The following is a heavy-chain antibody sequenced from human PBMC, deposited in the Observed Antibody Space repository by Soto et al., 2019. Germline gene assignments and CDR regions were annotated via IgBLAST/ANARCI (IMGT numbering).Heavy chain of an antibody. CDR3: ASGEMAEMLEY. Sequence: QVQLQESGPGLVKPSQTLSLTCTVSGGSISSGGYYWSWIRQHPGKGLEWIGDIYHSGSTYYNPSLKSRVTISVDTCKNQFSLNLSSVTAADTAVYYCASGEMAEMLEYWGQGTLVTVSS. V-gene: IGHV4-31*03. CDR2: IYHSGST. J-gene: IGHJ4*02. D-gene: IGHD2-21*01. CDR1: GGSISSGGYY.